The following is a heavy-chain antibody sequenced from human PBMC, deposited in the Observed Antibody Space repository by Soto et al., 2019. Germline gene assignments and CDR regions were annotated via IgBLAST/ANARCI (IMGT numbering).Heavy chain of an antibody. D-gene: IGHD6-19*01. CDR3: ARASRGPYSSGYLDS. CDR1: GYYISSGYY. CDR2: IYHSGST. V-gene: IGHV4-38-2*01. J-gene: IGHJ4*02. Sequence: SETLSLTCAVSGYYISSGYYWGWIRQPPGKGLEWIGSIYHSGSTYYNPSLKSRVTISVDTSKNQFSLRLSSVTAADTAVYYCARASRGPYSSGYLDSWGQGTLVTVS.